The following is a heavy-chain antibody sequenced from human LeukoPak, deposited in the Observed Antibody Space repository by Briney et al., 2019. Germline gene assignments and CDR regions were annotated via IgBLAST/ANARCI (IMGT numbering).Heavy chain of an antibody. CDR2: INHSGST. J-gene: IGHJ5*02. Sequence: SETLSLTCAVYGGSFSGYYWSWIRQPPGKGLEWIGEINHSGSTNYNPSLKSRVTISVDTSKNQFSLKLSSVTAADTAVYYCARDLDNWNYDWFDPWGQGTLVTVSS. V-gene: IGHV4-34*01. CDR3: ARDLDNWNYDWFDP. D-gene: IGHD1-7*01. CDR1: GGSFSGYY.